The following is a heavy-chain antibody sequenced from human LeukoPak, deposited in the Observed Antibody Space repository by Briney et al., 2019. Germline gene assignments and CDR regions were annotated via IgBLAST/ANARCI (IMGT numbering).Heavy chain of an antibody. D-gene: IGHD3-22*01. Sequence: GGSLRLSCAASGFTFSSYSMNWVRQAPGKGLEWVSSISSSSSYIYYADSVKGRFTISRDNAKNSLYLQMNSLRAEDTAVYYCAGDLYYDWGSGAFDIWGQGTMVTVSS. CDR3: AGDLYYDWGSGAFDI. J-gene: IGHJ3*02. V-gene: IGHV3-21*01. CDR1: GFTFSSYS. CDR2: ISSSSSYI.